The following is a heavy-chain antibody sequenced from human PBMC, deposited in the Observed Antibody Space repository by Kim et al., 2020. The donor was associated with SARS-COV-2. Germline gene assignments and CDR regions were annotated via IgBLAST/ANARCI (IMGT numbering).Heavy chain of an antibody. J-gene: IGHJ4*02. D-gene: IGHD3-10*01. V-gene: IGHV3-43*01. Sequence: SLRGRFTISRDKSKSSLYLQLNSLRSEDTAVYYCAKSAGSGSHYRPSHIDSWGQGTLVTVSS. CDR3: AKSAGSGSHYRPSHIDS.